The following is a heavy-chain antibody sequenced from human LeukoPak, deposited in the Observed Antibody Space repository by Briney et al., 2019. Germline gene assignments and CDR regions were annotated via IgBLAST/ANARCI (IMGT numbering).Heavy chain of an antibody. J-gene: IGHJ6*02. D-gene: IGHD3-16*01. CDR3: ASDRKITFGGNPYNYYGMDV. CDR1: GGTFSGTR. CDR2: ISPLFGPA. V-gene: IGHV1-69*06. Sequence: SVKVSCKISGGTFSGTRINWVRHAPGQGLEWMGSISPLFGPAHYAQKFQGRVTITADKSTSTAYMELSSLRSEDTAVYYCASDRKITFGGNPYNYYGMDVWDQGTTVTVSS.